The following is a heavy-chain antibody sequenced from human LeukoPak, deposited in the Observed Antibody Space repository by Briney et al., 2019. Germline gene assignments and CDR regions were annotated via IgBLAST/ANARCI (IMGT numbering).Heavy chain of an antibody. D-gene: IGHD2-2*01. CDR2: IYYDGDKK. Sequence: GGSLRLSCAASGFIFSSSDMHWVRQAPGEGLEWVAIIYYDGDKKYNADSVKGRFTISRDNSKNMLFLQINSLRAEDTAVYYCAREVPGVMVAFDLWGQGTMVTVSP. V-gene: IGHV3-33*01. CDR1: GFIFSSSD. J-gene: IGHJ3*01. CDR3: AREVPGVMVAFDL.